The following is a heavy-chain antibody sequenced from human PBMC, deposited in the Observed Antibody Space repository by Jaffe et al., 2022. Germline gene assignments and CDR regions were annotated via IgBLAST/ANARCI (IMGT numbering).Heavy chain of an antibody. D-gene: IGHD2-15*01. J-gene: IGHJ3*02. V-gene: IGHV4-39*01. CDR1: NGSIGISYYY. Sequence: QLQLQESGPGLVKPSETLSLTCTVSNGSIGISYYYWGWIRLPPGKGLEWIGSIFYTGSTYYNPSLESRVNMSEDTSKNQFSLRLTSVTATDTAVYYCVGAYLGFCSGGSCYSGGAFDIWGQGTKVTVSS. CDR2: IFYTGST. CDR3: VGAYLGFCSGGSCYSGGAFDI.